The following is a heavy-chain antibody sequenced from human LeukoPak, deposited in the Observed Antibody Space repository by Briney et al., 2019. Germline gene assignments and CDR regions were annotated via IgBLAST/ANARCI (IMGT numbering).Heavy chain of an antibody. D-gene: IGHD1-1*01. CDR3: ARELEADY. CDR1: GFTFSSYS. Sequence: GGSLRLSCAASGFTFSSYSMNWVRQAPGKGLEWVSYISSSSSTIYYADSVKGRFTISRDNAKNSLYLQMNSLRAEDTAVYYCARELEADYWGQGTLVTVSS. J-gene: IGHJ4*02. CDR2: ISSSSSTI. V-gene: IGHV3-48*04.